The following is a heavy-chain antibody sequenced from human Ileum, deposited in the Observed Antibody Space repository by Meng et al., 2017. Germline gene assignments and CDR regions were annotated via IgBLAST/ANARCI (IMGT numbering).Heavy chain of an antibody. CDR2: INHSGSS. CDR3: ARPAGYSSDWYKYFQH. J-gene: IGHJ1*01. V-gene: IGHV4-34*02. Sequence: QVRLQQWGAGLLKPSETLSLTCAVYGGSFSGYYWSWVRQSPGKGLEWIAEINHSGSSNYNPSFQSRVTISVDRPRNQFSLKLSSVTAADTGVYYCARPAGYSSDWYKYFQHWGRGTLVTVSS. CDR1: GGSFSGYY. D-gene: IGHD6-13*01.